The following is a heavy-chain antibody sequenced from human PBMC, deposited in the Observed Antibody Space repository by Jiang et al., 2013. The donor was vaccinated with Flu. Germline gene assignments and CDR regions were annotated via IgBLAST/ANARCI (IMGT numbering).Heavy chain of an antibody. CDR3: ARGEYDVLTGFRYYHYGMDV. CDR2: IYSWGNT. Sequence: VQLVESGGDLVQPGGSLRISCTASEFTVRDNYMTWVRQAPGKGLEWVSVIYSWGNTYYADSVNYADSVKGRFTISRDNSKNMVYLQMNSLRVEDTAVYYCARGEYDVLTGFRYYHYGMDVWGQGTTVTVSS. CDR1: EFTVRDNY. V-gene: IGHV3-66*01. D-gene: IGHD3-9*01. J-gene: IGHJ6*02.